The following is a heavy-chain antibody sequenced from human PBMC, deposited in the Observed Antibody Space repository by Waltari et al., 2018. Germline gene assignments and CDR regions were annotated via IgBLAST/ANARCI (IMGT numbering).Heavy chain of an antibody. J-gene: IGHJ5*02. CDR2: INHSGST. CDR1: GGSFSGYY. D-gene: IGHD2-15*01. Sequence: QEQLQQWGAGLLKPSETLSPTCAVYGGSFSGYYWSWIRQPPGKGLEWIGEINHSGSTNYNPSLKSRFTISVDTSKNQFSLKLSSVTAADTAVYYCAREEVYCSGGSCYSLYGWFDTWGQGTLVTVSS. CDR3: AREEVYCSGGSCYSLYGWFDT. V-gene: IGHV4-34*01.